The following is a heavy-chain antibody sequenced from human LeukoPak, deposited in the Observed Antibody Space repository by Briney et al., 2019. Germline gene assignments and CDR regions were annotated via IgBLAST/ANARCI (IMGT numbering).Heavy chain of an antibody. Sequence: GGALRLSCAASGFTVSSNYMSWVRQAPGKGLEWVSVIYSGGSTYYADSVKGRFTISRDNSKNTLYLQMNSLRAEDTAVYYCARVPDGYNLGTYFDPWGQGTLVTVSS. CDR2: IYSGGST. CDR3: ARVPDGYNLGTYFDP. V-gene: IGHV3-53*01. CDR1: GFTVSSNY. D-gene: IGHD5-24*01. J-gene: IGHJ5*02.